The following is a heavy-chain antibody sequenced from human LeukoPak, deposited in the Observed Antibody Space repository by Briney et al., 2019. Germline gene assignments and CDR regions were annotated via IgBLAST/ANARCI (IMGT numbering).Heavy chain of an antibody. Sequence: ASVKVSCKASGYTFTGYYMHWVRQAPGQGLEWMGRINPNSGGTDYAQKFQGRVTMTRDTSISTAYMELSRLRSDDTAVYYCVRERRITMVRGVPAHFDYWGQGTLVTVSS. CDR1: GYTFTGYY. V-gene: IGHV1-2*06. J-gene: IGHJ4*02. CDR3: VRERRITMVRGVPAHFDY. CDR2: INPNSGGT. D-gene: IGHD3-10*01.